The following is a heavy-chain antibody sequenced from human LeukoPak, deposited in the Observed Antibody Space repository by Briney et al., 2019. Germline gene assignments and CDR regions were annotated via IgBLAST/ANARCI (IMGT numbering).Heavy chain of an antibody. D-gene: IGHD3-9*01. CDR2: INWNGGST. Sequence: GGSLRLSCAASGFTFDDYGMSWVRQAPGKGLEWVSGINWNGGSTGYADSVKGRFTISRDNAKNSLYLQMNSLRAEDTALYHCARVYYDILTPPEYYYMDVWGKGTTVTISS. CDR1: GFTFDDYG. V-gene: IGHV3-20*01. J-gene: IGHJ6*03. CDR3: ARVYYDILTPPEYYYMDV.